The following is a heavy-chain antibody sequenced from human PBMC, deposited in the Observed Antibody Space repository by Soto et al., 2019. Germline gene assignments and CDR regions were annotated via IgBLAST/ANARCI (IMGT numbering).Heavy chain of an antibody. CDR1: GASVTSTGYY. D-gene: IGHD6-19*01. V-gene: IGHV4-30-4*01. CDR3: ARVSAVSAEYYFDY. Sequence: QVQLRESGPGLMRPSQTLSLTCTVSGASVTSTGYYWTWLRQSPGKGLEWLGYILHNGNADYSPSLETRLSISLDSSKNQFSLEVNSVSAADTAIYFCARVSAVSAEYYFDYCGQGALVTVSS. CDR2: ILHNGNA. J-gene: IGHJ4*02.